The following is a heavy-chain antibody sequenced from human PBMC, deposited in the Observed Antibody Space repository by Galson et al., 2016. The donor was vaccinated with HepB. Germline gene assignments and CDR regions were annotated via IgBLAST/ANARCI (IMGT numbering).Heavy chain of an antibody. CDR2: IYSGGRT. CDR1: GFSVGSYY. D-gene: IGHD2-21*02. CDR3: AVKSGLVVTAGEAFDI. J-gene: IGHJ3*02. Sequence: SLRLSCAASGFSVGSYYMGWVRQAPGKGLEYVSIIYSGGRTDYADSVKGRFTISRGNSKDTLYLQMNNLRAEDTAVYYCAVKSGLVVTAGEAFDIWGLGTMVTVAS. V-gene: IGHV3-53*01.